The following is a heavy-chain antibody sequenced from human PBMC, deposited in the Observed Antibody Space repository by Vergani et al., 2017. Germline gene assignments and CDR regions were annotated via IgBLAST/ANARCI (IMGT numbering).Heavy chain of an antibody. CDR2: IYSGGST. CDR3: ARVPINDFLFDY. Sequence: EVQLLESGGDLVQPGGSLRLSCAASGFTVSSNYMSWVRQAPGKGLEWVSVIYSGGSTYYADSVKGRFTISRDNSKNTLYLQMNSLRAEDTAVYYCARVPINDFLFDYWGQGTLVTVSS. CDR1: GFTVSSNY. D-gene: IGHD2-2*01. V-gene: IGHV3-53*01. J-gene: IGHJ4*02.